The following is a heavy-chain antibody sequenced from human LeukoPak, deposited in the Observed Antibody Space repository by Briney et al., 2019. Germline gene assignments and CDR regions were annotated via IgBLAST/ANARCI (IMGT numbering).Heavy chain of an antibody. J-gene: IGHJ4*02. Sequence: SEPLSLTCTVSGGSISSYYWSWTRQPPGKGLEWIGDIYYSGSTNYNPSLKSRVTISVDTSKTQFSLRLSSVTAADTAVYYSARLASGSYGPLTPFDYWGQGTLVTVSS. CDR2: IYYSGST. D-gene: IGHD1-26*01. CDR1: GGSISSYY. CDR3: ARLASGSYGPLTPFDY. V-gene: IGHV4-59*08.